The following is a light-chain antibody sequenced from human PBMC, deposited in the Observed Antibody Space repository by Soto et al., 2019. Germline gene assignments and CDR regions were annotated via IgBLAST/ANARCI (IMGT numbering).Light chain of an antibody. Sequence: SYELTQPPSVSVAPGQTARIACGGDNIETKSVHWSQQKPGQAPGLVVYDDRDRPSGIPERFSGSNSGNAATLTIRRVEAGDEADYYCQVWDSTSEHVVFGGGTKLTV. V-gene: IGLV3-21*02. CDR1: NIETKS. J-gene: IGLJ2*01. CDR3: QVWDSTSEHVV. CDR2: DDR.